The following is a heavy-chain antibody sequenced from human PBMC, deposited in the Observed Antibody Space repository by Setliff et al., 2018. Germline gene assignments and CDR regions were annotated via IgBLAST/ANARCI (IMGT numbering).Heavy chain of an antibody. J-gene: IGHJ6*03. CDR1: GGSISNFY. CDR3: ARDRRDYIGAGSSEIDYYYYYYMDV. CDR2: ISPGRSI. D-gene: IGHD3-10*01. V-gene: IGHV4-4*08. Sequence: SETLSLTCSVSGGSISNFYWSWIRQPPGKGLEWIGSISPGRSINYNPSLRSRVTISGDTSKNQISLNLSSGTAADTAVYYCARDRRDYIGAGSSEIDYYYYYYMDVWGKGTTVTSP.